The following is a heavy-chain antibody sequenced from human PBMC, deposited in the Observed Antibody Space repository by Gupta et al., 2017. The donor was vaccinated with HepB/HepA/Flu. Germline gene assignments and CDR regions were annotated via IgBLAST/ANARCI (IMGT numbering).Heavy chain of an antibody. D-gene: IGHD3-3*02. CDR2: IHHSGST. Sequence: QLQLQESGSGLVKPSETLSLTCAVSSASTSNAFYSWSGIRQPPGRGLEWIGYIHHSGSTFYNPSLKSRVTMSVDRSKNQFSLKLTSVTAADTAVYYCGLCHFWSGYYQDFWGQGTTVTVSS. V-gene: IGHV4-30-2*01. J-gene: IGHJ6*02. CDR3: GLCHFWSGYYQDF. CDR1: SASTSNAFYS.